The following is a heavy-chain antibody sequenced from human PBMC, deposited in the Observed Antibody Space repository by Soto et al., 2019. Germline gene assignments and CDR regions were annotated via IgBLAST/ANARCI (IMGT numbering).Heavy chain of an antibody. V-gene: IGHV3-74*01. CDR1: GFTFSSHW. CDR3: GRGHVRGNERHFDY. Sequence: EVQLAESGGGLVQPGGSLRLSCAASGFTFSSHWMHWVRQAPGKGLVWVSRIIGDGNEITYADSVKGRFTISRDNAKNTVILQMNSLRAEDTAVYYWGRGHVRGNERHFDYWGQGTRVTVSS. CDR2: IIGDGNEI. D-gene: IGHD3-16*01. J-gene: IGHJ4*02.